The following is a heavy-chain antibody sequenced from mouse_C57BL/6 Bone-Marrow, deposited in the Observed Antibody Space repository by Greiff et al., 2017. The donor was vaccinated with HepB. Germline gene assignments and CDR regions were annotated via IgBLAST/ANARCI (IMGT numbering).Heavy chain of an antibody. CDR2: INPSSGYT. CDR1: GYTFTSYT. CDR3: ARFTTVVGGDY. J-gene: IGHJ2*01. Sequence: QVQLQQSGAELARPGASVKMSCKASGYTFTSYTMHWVKQRPGQGLEWIGYINPSSGYTKYNQKFKDKATLTADKSSSTAYMQLSRLTSEDSAVYYCARFTTVVGGDYWGQGTTLTVSS. V-gene: IGHV1-4*01. D-gene: IGHD1-1*01.